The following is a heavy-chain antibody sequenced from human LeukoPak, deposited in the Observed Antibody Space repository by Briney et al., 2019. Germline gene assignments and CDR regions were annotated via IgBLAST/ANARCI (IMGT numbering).Heavy chain of an antibody. Sequence: PGGSLRLSCAASGFTFNTYAMSWVRQAPGKGLEWVSTISGTGDNTYYADSVKGRFTISRDNSKDTLYLQMNSLRAEDTAVYSCAKEYCGGSYCHEDYFGYWGQGTLASVSS. J-gene: IGHJ4*02. D-gene: IGHD2-21*01. CDR3: AKEYCGGSYCHEDYFGY. CDR2: ISGTGDNT. V-gene: IGHV3-23*01. CDR1: GFTFNTYA.